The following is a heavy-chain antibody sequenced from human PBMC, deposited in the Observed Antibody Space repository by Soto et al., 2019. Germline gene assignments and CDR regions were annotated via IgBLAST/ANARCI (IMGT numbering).Heavy chain of an antibody. V-gene: IGHV5-51*01. CDR2: IYPGDSDT. CDR1: GYSFTDYW. J-gene: IGHJ6*02. Sequence: PGESLKISCKGSGYSFTDYWIAWARQMPGKGLEWMGIIYPGDSDTRYSPSFQGHVTISADKSISTAYLQWSSLKASDTAMYYCARHRGGSSDTETYYYYGMDVRGQGTTVTVSS. CDR3: ARHRGGSSDTETYYYYGMDV. D-gene: IGHD1-26*01.